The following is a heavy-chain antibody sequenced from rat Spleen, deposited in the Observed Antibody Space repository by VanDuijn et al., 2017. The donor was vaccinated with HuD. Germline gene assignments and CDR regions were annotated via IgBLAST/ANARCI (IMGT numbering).Heavy chain of an antibody. CDR2: ISYDGGST. CDR1: GFTFSDYN. D-gene: IGHD1-12*02. CDR3: ARHRGMMVVITPFDY. J-gene: IGHJ2*01. Sequence: EVQLVESGGGLVQPGRSLKLSCAASGFTFSDYNMAWVRQAPEKGLEWVASISYDGGSTYYRDSVKGRFTISRDNAKSSLYLQMDSLRSEDTATYYCARHRGMMVVITPFDYWGQGVMVTVSS. V-gene: IGHV5-7*01.